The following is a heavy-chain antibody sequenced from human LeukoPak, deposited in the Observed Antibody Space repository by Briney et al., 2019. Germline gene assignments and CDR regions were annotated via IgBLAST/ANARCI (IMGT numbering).Heavy chain of an antibody. CDR1: GGSISSSSYY. V-gene: IGHV4-39*01. CDR3: ARAFYDSSAFDI. J-gene: IGHJ3*02. CDR2: IYYSGST. Sequence: KASETLSLTCTVSGGSISSSSYYWGWIRQPPGKGLEWIGSIYYSGSTYYNPSLKSRVTISVDTSKNQFSLKLSSVTAADTAVYYCARAFYDSSAFDIWGQGTMVTASS. D-gene: IGHD3-22*01.